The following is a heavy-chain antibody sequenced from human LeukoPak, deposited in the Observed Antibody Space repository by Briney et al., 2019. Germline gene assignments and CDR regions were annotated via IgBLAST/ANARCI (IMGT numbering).Heavy chain of an antibody. V-gene: IGHV3-30-3*01. CDR3: ARGRSVGIAAAAEGGYFDY. Sequence: PGRSLRLSCAASGFTFSSYAMHWVRQAPGKGLEWVAVISYDGSNKYYADSVKGRFTISRDNSKNTLYLQMNSLRAEDTAVYYCARGRSVGIAAAAEGGYFDYWGQGTLVTVSS. D-gene: IGHD6-13*01. J-gene: IGHJ4*02. CDR2: ISYDGSNK. CDR1: GFTFSSYA.